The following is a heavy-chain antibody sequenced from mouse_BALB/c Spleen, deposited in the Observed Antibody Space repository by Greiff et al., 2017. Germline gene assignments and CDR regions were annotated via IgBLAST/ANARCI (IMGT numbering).Heavy chain of an antibody. Sequence: LQQPGSELVRPGASVKLSCKASGYTFTSYWMHWVKQRPGQGLEWIGNIYPGSGSTNYDEKFKSKATLTVDTSSSTAYMQLSSLTSEDSAVYYCTRLAGYDVRYYAMDYWGQGTSVTVSS. CDR1: GYTFTSYW. V-gene: IGHV1S22*01. D-gene: IGHD2-2*01. J-gene: IGHJ4*01. CDR3: TRLAGYDVRYYAMDY. CDR2: IYPGSGST.